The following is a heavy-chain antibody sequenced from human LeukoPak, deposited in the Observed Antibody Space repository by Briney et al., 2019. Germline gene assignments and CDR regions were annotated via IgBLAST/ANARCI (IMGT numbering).Heavy chain of an antibody. D-gene: IGHD6-6*01. Sequence: NPSGTLSLTCAVSGGSISSSNWWSWVRQPPGKGLEWIGETYHSGSTNYNPSLKSRGTLSVDTSKNQVSLQLKSVTAADTAVYYCARDKATAARYGLDVWGQGTTVTVSS. CDR3: ARDKATAARYGLDV. V-gene: IGHV4-4*02. CDR2: TYHSGST. J-gene: IGHJ6*02. CDR1: GGSISSSNW.